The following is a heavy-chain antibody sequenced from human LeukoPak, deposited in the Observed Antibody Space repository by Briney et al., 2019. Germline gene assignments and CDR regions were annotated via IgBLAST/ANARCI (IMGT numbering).Heavy chain of an antibody. CDR3: AREDWDGYNPDY. J-gene: IGHJ4*02. CDR1: GFTFSSYA. Sequence: TGRSLRLSCAASGFTFSSYAMHWVRQAPGKGLEWVAVISYEGSKKYYADSVKGRFTISRDNSKNTLCLQMNSLRAEDTAVYYCAREDWDGYNPDYWGQGTLVTVSS. CDR2: ISYEGSKK. D-gene: IGHD5-24*01. V-gene: IGHV3-30-3*01.